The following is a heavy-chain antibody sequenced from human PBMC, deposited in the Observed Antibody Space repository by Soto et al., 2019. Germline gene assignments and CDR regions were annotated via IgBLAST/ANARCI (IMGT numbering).Heavy chain of an antibody. Sequence: SETLSLTCAVYGGSFSGYYWSWIRQPPGKGLEWIGEINHSGSTNYNPSLKSRVTISVDTSKNQFSLKLSSVTAADTAVYYCAVTSYCSGGSCYPLYYYYYGMDVWGQGTTVT. V-gene: IGHV4-34*01. D-gene: IGHD2-15*01. CDR1: GGSFSGYY. CDR2: INHSGST. J-gene: IGHJ6*02. CDR3: AVTSYCSGGSCYPLYYYYYGMDV.